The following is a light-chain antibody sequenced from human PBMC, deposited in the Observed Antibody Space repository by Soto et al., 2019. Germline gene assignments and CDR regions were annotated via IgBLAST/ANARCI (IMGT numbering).Light chain of an antibody. Sequence: DIQVTQSPPTLSASVGDRVTITCRASQTISTWMAWYQQKPGKAPKLLVYDASTLQSGVVSRFSGSGSGTEFTLIISGLQPDDSATYYCQQYTNTNNPWMFGQGTKVEI. CDR2: DAS. CDR1: QTISTW. J-gene: IGKJ1*01. CDR3: QQYTNTNNPWM. V-gene: IGKV1-5*01.